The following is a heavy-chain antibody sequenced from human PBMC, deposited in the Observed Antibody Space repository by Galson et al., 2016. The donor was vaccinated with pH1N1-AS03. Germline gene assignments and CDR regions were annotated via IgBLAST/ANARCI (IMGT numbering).Heavy chain of an antibody. Sequence: SETLSLTCNVSGASISSSSYCWGWIRQPPGKGLEWIGSICYSVTTYYNPSLKSRLTISVETSKNQFSLKLSSVTAADTAVYFRARDHSHSRGYHVSWGPGTSVTVSS. CDR2: ICYSVTT. D-gene: IGHD3-22*01. CDR3: ARDHSHSRGYHVS. J-gene: IGHJ4*02. CDR1: GASISSSSYC. V-gene: IGHV4-39*07.